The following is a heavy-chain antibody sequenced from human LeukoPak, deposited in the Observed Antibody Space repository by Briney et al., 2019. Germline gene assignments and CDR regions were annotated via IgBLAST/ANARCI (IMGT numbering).Heavy chain of an antibody. Sequence: GGSLRLSCAASGFTFSSYEMNWVRQAPGKGLEWVSYISSSGSTIYYADSVKGRFTISRDNAKNSLYLQMNSLRAEDTAVYYCARDEKGYCSSTSCYFDIQSYYYYYMDVWGKGTTVTVSS. CDR1: GFTFSSYE. CDR2: ISSSGSTI. J-gene: IGHJ6*03. V-gene: IGHV3-48*03. CDR3: ARDEKGYCSSTSCYFDIQSYYYYYMDV. D-gene: IGHD2-2*01.